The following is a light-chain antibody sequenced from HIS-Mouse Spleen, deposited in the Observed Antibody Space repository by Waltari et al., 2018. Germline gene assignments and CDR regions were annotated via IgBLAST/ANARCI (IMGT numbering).Light chain of an antibody. CDR2: LGS. Sequence: DIVMTQSPLSLPVTAGEPASISCRSSQSLLHSNGDSYLDWYLQKPGQSPQLLIYLGSNRASGVPDRFSGSGSGTDFTLKISRVEAEDVGVYYCMQALQTPFTFGPGTKVDIK. CDR1: QSLLHSNGDSY. V-gene: IGKV2-28*01. CDR3: MQALQTPFT. J-gene: IGKJ3*01.